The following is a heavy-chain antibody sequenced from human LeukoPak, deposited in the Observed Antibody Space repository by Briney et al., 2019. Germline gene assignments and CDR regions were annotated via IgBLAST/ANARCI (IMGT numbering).Heavy chain of an antibody. CDR2: ISSSSSHI. Sequence: GGSLRLSCAASGFTFSSYSMNWVRQAPGKGLEWVSSISSSSSHIYYADSVKGRFTISRDNAKNSLYLQMNSLRAEDTAVYYCARALSIFGVVKYYFDYWGQGTLVTVSS. CDR3: ARALSIFGVVKYYFDY. CDR1: GFTFSSYS. V-gene: IGHV3-21*01. D-gene: IGHD3-3*01. J-gene: IGHJ4*02.